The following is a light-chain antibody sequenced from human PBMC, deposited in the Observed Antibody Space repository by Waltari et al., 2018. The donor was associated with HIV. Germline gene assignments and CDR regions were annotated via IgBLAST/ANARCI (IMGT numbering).Light chain of an antibody. CDR2: LNGDGRN. Sequence: QLVLTQSPSASASLVASVTPTCTLSSGHSRYAIAWHQPQPEKGPRFLMRLNGDGRNITGDGIPDRFSGSSSGTERYLTISSLQSDDEADYYCQTWGTGFLVFGGGTKLTVL. CDR3: QTWGTGFLV. V-gene: IGLV4-69*01. CDR1: SGHSRYA. J-gene: IGLJ2*01.